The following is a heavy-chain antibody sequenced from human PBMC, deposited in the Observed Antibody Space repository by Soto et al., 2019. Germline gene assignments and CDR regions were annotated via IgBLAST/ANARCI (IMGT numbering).Heavy chain of an antibody. CDR3: AKAMSTPSRPRNYFDY. D-gene: IGHD6-6*01. Sequence: GGSLRLSCAASGFTFSNFAMSWVRQAPGKGLEWVSVISGGGGTTYYADSVKGRFTISRDNSKNTLYLQMDSLRAEDTALYYCAKAMSTPSRPRNYFDYWGQGTLIPASS. J-gene: IGHJ4*02. CDR2: ISGGGGTT. CDR1: GFTFSNFA. V-gene: IGHV3-23*01.